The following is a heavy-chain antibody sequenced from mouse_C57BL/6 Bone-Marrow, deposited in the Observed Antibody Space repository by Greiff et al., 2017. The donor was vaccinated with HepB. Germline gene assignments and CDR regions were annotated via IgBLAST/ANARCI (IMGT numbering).Heavy chain of an antibody. D-gene: IGHD3-2*02. V-gene: IGHV2-5*01. CDR2: IWRGGST. CDR3: AKNRDSSGSWFAY. Sequence: QVQLKESGPGLVQPSQSLSITCTVSGFSLTSYGVHWVRQSPGKGLEWLGVIWRGGSTDYNAAFMSRLSITKDNSKSQVFFKMNSLQADDTAIYYGAKNRDSSGSWFAYWGQGTLVTVSA. J-gene: IGHJ3*01. CDR1: GFSLTSYG.